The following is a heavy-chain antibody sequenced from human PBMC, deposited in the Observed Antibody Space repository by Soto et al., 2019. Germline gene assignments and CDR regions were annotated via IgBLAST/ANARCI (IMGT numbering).Heavy chain of an antibody. CDR1: GGTFSSYT. V-gene: IGHV1-69*08. CDR2: IIPILGIA. D-gene: IGHD2-15*01. J-gene: IGHJ6*02. CDR3: ARDEYCSGGSCYSYGMDV. Sequence: QVQLVQSGAEVKKPGSSVKVSCKASGGTFSSYTISWVRQAPGQGLEWMGRIIPILGIANYAQKFQGRVTITGDKSTSTAYMELSSLRSEDTAVYYCARDEYCSGGSCYSYGMDVWGQGTTVTVSS.